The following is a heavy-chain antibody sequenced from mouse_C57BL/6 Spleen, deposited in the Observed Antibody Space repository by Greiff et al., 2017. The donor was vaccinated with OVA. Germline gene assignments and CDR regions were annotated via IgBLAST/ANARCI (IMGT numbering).Heavy chain of an antibody. CDR2: INPGSGGT. V-gene: IGHV1-54*01. CDR1: GYAFTNYL. CDR3: ARGDSYYFDY. Sequence: QVQLQQSGAELVRPGTSVKVSCKASGYAFTNYLIEWVKQRPGQGLEWIGVINPGSGGTNYNEKFKGKATLTAGKSSSTAYMQLSSLTSEDSAVYFCARGDSYYFDYWGQGTTLTVSS. J-gene: IGHJ2*01.